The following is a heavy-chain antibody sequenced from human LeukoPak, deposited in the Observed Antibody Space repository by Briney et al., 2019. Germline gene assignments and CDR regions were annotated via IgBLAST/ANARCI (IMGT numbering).Heavy chain of an antibody. Sequence: SETLSLTCTVSGGSISSYYWSWIRQPPGKGLEWIGYIYYSGSTNYNPSLKSRVTISVDTSKNQFSLKLSSVTAADTAVYYCASSSSRLRPFDYWGQGTLVAVSS. CDR2: IYYSGST. V-gene: IGHV4-59*01. J-gene: IGHJ4*02. CDR3: ASSSSRLRPFDY. D-gene: IGHD6-13*01. CDR1: GGSISSYY.